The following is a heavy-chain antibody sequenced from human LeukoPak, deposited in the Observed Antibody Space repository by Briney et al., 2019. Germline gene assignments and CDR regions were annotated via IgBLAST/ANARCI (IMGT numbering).Heavy chain of an antibody. CDR2: ISGSGGSK. J-gene: IGHJ4*02. Sequence: PGVSLRLTCAAYRFTFSSNAMGWDRQAPGKELKWVSAISGSGGSKYYADSVKGRFTISRDNSKNTLYLQMNSLRAEDTAVYYCAKERVGIATVTPFDYWGQGTLVTVSS. CDR1: RFTFSSNA. CDR3: AKERVGIATVTPFDY. V-gene: IGHV3-23*01. D-gene: IGHD4-17*01.